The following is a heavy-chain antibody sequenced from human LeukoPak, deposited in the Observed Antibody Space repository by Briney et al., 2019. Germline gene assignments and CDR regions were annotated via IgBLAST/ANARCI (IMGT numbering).Heavy chain of an antibody. CDR2: IIPIFGTA. CDR1: GGTFSSYA. D-gene: IGHD3-10*01. CDR3: ARLPRTMVRGKRNFQH. V-gene: IGHV1-69*01. Sequence: SVKVSCKASGGTFSSYAISWVRQAPGQGLEWMGGIIPIFGTANYAQKFQGRVTITADESTSTAYMELSSLRSEDTAVYYCARLPRTMVRGKRNFQHWGQGTLVTVSS. J-gene: IGHJ1*01.